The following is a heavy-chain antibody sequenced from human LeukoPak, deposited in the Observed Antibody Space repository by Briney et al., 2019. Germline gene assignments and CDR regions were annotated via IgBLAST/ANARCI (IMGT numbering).Heavy chain of an antibody. CDR3: AREDCSSTSCYAVFDAFDI. Sequence: GGSLRLSCAASGFTFSSYSMNWVRQAPGKGLEWVSSISSSSSYICYADSVKGRFTISRDNAKNSLYLQMNSLRAEDTAVYYCAREDCSSTSCYAVFDAFDIWGQGTMVTVSS. J-gene: IGHJ3*02. V-gene: IGHV3-21*01. CDR1: GFTFSSYS. D-gene: IGHD2-2*01. CDR2: ISSSSSYI.